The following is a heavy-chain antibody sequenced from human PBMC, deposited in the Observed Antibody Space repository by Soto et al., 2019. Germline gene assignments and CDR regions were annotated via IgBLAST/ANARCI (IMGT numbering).Heavy chain of an antibody. CDR2: IIPIFGTA. CDR3: ASGGLVEMATIIYYYYGMDV. CDR1: GGTFSSYA. D-gene: IGHD5-12*01. V-gene: IGHV1-69*01. Sequence: QVQLVQSGAEVKKPGSSVKVSCKASGGTFSSYAISWVRQAPGQGLEWMGGIIPIFGTANYAQKFQGRVTITADESTSTAYMELSSLRSEDTAVYYCASGGLVEMATIIYYYYGMDVWGQGTTVTVSS. J-gene: IGHJ6*02.